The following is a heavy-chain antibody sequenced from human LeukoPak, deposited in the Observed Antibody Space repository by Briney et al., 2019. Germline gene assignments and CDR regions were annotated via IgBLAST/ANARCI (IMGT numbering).Heavy chain of an antibody. J-gene: IGHJ4*02. Sequence: GGSLRLSCAASGFTFDDYAMHWVRQAPGKGLEWVSGISWNSGSIGYVESVKGRFTISRDNAQNSMYLQMNSLRAEDTAVYYCARAGGLDYWGQGTLVTVSS. CDR1: GFTFDDYA. D-gene: IGHD6-25*01. V-gene: IGHV3-9*01. CDR2: ISWNSGSI. CDR3: ARAGGLDY.